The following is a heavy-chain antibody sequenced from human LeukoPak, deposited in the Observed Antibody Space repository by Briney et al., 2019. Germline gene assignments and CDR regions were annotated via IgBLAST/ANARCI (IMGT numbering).Heavy chain of an antibody. Sequence: GGSLRLSCAASGFTFSGSAMHWVRQASGKGLEWVGRIRSKANSYATAYAASVKGRFTIYRDDSKNTAYLQMNSLKTEDTAVYYCTSIAAAGTGGYWGQGTLVTVSS. J-gene: IGHJ4*02. CDR2: IRSKANSYAT. D-gene: IGHD6-13*01. CDR1: GFTFSGSA. CDR3: TSIAAAGTGGY. V-gene: IGHV3-73*01.